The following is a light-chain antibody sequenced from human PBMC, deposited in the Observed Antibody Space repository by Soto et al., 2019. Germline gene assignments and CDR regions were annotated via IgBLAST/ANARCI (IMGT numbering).Light chain of an antibody. Sequence: QSVLTQPPSVSGAPGQRVTISCTGSSSNLGAGFHVHWYQQLPGTAPKLLIYANSNRPSGVPDRFSGSKSGTSASLAITGLQAEDEADYYCQSFDYSLSAYDSSLSGYVVFGGGTKLTVL. CDR3: QSFDYSLSAYDSSLSGYVV. CDR1: SSNLGAGFH. V-gene: IGLV1-40*01. CDR2: ANS. J-gene: IGLJ2*01.